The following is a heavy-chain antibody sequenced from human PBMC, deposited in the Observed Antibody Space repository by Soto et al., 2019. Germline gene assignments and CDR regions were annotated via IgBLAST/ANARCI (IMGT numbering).Heavy chain of an antibody. CDR2: ISSTGTTI. Sequence: EVQLVESGGGLVQPGGSLRLSCAASGFTLSSYAMNWVRQAPGKGPEWVSYISSTGTTIYYADSVKGRFTISRDNAKNSLYLQMNSLRAEDTAVYYCARDLKDYDLYFDYWGQGTLVTVSS. D-gene: IGHD4-17*01. CDR1: GFTLSSYA. CDR3: ARDLKDYDLYFDY. J-gene: IGHJ4*02. V-gene: IGHV3-48*03.